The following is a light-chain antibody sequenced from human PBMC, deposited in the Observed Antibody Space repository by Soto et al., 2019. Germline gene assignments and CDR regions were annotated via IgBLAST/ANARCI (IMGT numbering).Light chain of an antibody. V-gene: IGKV3-15*01. CDR2: GAT. J-gene: IGKJ1*01. Sequence: EIVMTHSPATLSVSPWEISTLSFRASQSVSILLAWYQQKPGQAPRLLIHGATTRATGIPARFSGSGSGTEFTLTISSLQSEDFAVYYSTQYNNWPRTIGQGSQVEIX. CDR1: QSVSIL. CDR3: TQYNNWPRT.